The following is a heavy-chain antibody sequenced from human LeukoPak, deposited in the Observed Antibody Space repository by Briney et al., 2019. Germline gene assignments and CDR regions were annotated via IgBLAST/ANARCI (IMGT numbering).Heavy chain of an antibody. CDR3: AGGNFWSGYYRPYYFDY. CDR1: GFTFSSYE. CDR2: ISSTAFTL. Sequence: PGGSLRLSCAASGFTFSSYEMNWVRQAPGKGLEWISYISSTAFTLYYADSVKGRFTISRDNAKNSVYLQMSGLRAEDTAVYYCAGGNFWSGYYRPYYFDYWGQGILVTVSS. J-gene: IGHJ4*02. D-gene: IGHD3-3*01. V-gene: IGHV3-48*03.